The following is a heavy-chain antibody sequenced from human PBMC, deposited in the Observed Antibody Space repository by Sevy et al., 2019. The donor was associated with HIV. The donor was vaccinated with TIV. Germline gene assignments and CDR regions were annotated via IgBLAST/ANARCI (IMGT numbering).Heavy chain of an antibody. CDR2: INPISGGT. D-gene: IGHD3-3*01. CDR1: GYSFTDYW. Sequence: ASVKVSCKTSGYSFTDYWIHWVRQAPGQGLEWMGRINPISGGTDDSQKFQGRVTMTRDTSISTAYMEVTRLTYDDTAVYYCARAPTDFWTGGMDVWGQGTTVTVSS. J-gene: IGHJ6*02. V-gene: IGHV1-2*06. CDR3: ARAPTDFWTGGMDV.